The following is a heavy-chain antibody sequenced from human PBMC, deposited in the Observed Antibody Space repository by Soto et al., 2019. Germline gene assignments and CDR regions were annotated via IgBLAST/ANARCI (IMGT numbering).Heavy chain of an antibody. CDR3: ARGRSIRGSGSYSSNWFDP. CDR2: MNPNSGNT. J-gene: IGHJ5*02. CDR1: GYTFTSYD. D-gene: IGHD3-10*01. V-gene: IGHV1-8*01. Sequence: ASVKVSCKASGYTFTSYDINWVRQATGQGLEWMGWMNPNSGNTGYAQKFQGRVTMARNTSISTAYMELSSLRSEDTAVYYCARGRSIRGSGSYSSNWFDPWGQGTLVTVSS.